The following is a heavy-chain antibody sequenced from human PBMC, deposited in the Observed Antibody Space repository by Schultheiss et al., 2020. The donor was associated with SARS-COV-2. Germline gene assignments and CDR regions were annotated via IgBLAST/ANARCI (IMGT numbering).Heavy chain of an antibody. CDR2: FYHSVST. V-gene: IGHV4-59*01. J-gene: IGHJ2*01. CDR1: GGSISGYD. CDR3: ARDFRRSDFWSGNAHWYFDL. Sequence: SQTLSLTCTVSGGSISGYDWTWIRQPPGKGLEWIGYFYHSVSTNYNPSLNGRVTISLHKSKNQFSLKLSSVTAADTAVYYCARDFRRSDFWSGNAHWYFDLWGRGTRVTVS. D-gene: IGHD3-3*01.